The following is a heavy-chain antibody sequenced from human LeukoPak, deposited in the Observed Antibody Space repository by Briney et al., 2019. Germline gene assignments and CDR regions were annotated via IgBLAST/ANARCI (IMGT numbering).Heavy chain of an antibody. J-gene: IGHJ5*02. CDR3: AAEKNTYYDFWSGYYTNWFDP. V-gene: IGHV4-39*01. CDR2: IYYSGST. Sequence: SETLSLTCTVSGGSISSNSYYWGWIRLPPGKGLEWIGSIYYSGSTYYNPSLKSRVTISVDTSKNHFSLKLSSVTAADTAVYYCAAEKNTYYDFWSGYYTNWFDPWGQGTLVTVSS. CDR1: GGSISSNSYY. D-gene: IGHD3-3*01.